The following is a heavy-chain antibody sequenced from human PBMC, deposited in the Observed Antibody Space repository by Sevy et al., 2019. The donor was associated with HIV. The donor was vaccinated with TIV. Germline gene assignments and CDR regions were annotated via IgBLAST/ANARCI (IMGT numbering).Heavy chain of an antibody. CDR1: GFTFSNYA. CDR3: ARKYDSSGYFDY. Sequence: GGSLRLSCAASGFTFSNYAMNWVRQAPGKGLEWVSGISGSGGSGDKTNYADPVKGRFTMSRDDSKNSLYLQLNSLRAEDTAIYYCARKYDSSGYFDYWGQGTLVTVSS. J-gene: IGHJ4*02. D-gene: IGHD3-22*01. CDR2: ISGSGGSGDKT. V-gene: IGHV3-23*01.